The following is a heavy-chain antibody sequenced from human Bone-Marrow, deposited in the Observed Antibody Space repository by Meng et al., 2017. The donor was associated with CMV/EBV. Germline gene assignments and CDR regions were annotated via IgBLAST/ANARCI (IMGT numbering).Heavy chain of an antibody. CDR3: AREIRWNYGPGY. D-gene: IGHD1-7*01. CDR2: IKQDGSEI. J-gene: IGHJ4*02. V-gene: IGHV3-7*01. CDR1: GFTFSNYW. Sequence: GESLKISCAASGFTFSNYWMSWVRQAPGKGPEWVANIKQDGSEIHYVDSVEGRFTISRDNAQNSLYLQMNSLRAEDTAVYYCAREIRWNYGPGYWGQGTLVTVSS.